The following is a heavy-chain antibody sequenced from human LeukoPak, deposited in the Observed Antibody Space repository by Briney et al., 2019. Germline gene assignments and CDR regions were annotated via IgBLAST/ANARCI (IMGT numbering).Heavy chain of an antibody. Sequence: PGRSLRLSCTASGFTFGDYAMSWVRQAPGKGLEWVGFIRSKAYGRTTEYAASVKGRFTISRDDYKNIAYLQMNSLKTEDTDVYYCTGESRSDYGYSDEWGEGPLLTVPS. CDR1: GFTFGDYA. J-gene: IGHJ4*02. V-gene: IGHV3-49*04. CDR2: IRSKAYGRTT. D-gene: IGHD3-16*01. CDR3: TGESRSDYGYSDE.